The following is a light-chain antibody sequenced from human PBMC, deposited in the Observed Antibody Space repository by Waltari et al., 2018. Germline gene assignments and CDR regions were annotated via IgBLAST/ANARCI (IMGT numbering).Light chain of an antibody. J-gene: IGKJ1*01. V-gene: IGKV1-5*01. CDR1: QSISSW. CDR3: QQYNSYSRT. CDR2: DAS. Sequence: DIQMTQSPLSLSASVGDRITITCRASQSISSWFAWYQQKPGKAPKLLIYDASSLESGVPTRFSGSGSGTEFTLTISSLQPDDFATYYCQQYNSYSRTFGQGTKVEIK.